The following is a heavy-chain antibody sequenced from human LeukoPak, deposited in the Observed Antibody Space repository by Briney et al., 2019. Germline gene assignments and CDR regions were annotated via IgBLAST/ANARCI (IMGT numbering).Heavy chain of an antibody. Sequence: PSETLSLTCAVYGGSFSRYSWSWVRQPPGKGLEWIGESNHSGSSRYSPSLKSRVTMSLDTSKNQFSLKLSSVTAADTAVYYCAGGSSWYYFDYWGQGTLVTVSS. J-gene: IGHJ4*02. CDR2: SNHSGSS. CDR1: GGSFSRYS. V-gene: IGHV4-34*10. CDR3: AGGSSWYYFDY. D-gene: IGHD6-13*01.